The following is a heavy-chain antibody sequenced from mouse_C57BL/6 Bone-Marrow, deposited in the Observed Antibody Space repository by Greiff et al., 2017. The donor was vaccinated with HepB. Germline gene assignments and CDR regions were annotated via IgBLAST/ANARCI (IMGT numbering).Heavy chain of an antibody. V-gene: IGHV1-9*01. CDR3: ARITTVVATPYYYAMDY. J-gene: IGHJ4*01. Sequence: QVQLKESGAELMKPGASVKLSCKATGYTFTGYWIEWVKQRPGHGLEWIGEILPGSGSTNYNEKFKGKATFTADTSSNTAYMQLSSLTTEDSAIYYCARITTVVATPYYYAMDYWGQGTSVTVSS. CDR2: ILPGSGST. D-gene: IGHD1-1*01. CDR1: GYTFTGYW.